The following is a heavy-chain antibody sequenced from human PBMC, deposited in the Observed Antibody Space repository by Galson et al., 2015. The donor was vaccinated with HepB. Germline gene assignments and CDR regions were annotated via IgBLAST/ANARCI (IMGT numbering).Heavy chain of an antibody. CDR1: GFTVSRDY. J-gene: IGHJ4*02. Sequence: SLRLSCAASGFTVSRDYMIWVRQAPGKGLEWVSVIYREGRTYYADSVKGRFTISRDNSKNTLYLQMNRLRDEDTAVYYCARVGWIVGATTDNWGQGMLVTVSS. CDR3: ARVGWIVGATTDN. V-gene: IGHV3-53*01. CDR2: IYREGRT. D-gene: IGHD1-26*01.